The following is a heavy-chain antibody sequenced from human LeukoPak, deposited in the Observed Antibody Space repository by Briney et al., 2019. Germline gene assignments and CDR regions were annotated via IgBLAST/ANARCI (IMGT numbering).Heavy chain of an antibody. CDR3: AASGFDWLLGTYYFDY. CDR1: GFTFTSSA. Sequence: ASVKVSCKASGFTFTSSAVQWVRQARGQRLEWIGWIVVGSGNTNYAQKFQERVTITRDMSTSTAYMELSSLRSEDTAVYYCAASGFDWLLGTYYFDYWGQGILVTVSS. CDR2: IVVGSGNT. J-gene: IGHJ4*02. V-gene: IGHV1-58*01. D-gene: IGHD3-9*01.